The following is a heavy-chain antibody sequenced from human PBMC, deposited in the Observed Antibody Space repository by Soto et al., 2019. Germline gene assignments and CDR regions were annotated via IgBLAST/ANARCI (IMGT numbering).Heavy chain of an antibody. CDR3: ARERPDGARLDP. V-gene: IGHV4-30-4*01. Sequence: SETLSLTCTVSGGSISSGDYYWSWIRQPPGKGLEWIGYIYHSGSTYYNPSLKSRVTISVDTSENQFSLKLSSVTAADTAVYYCARERPDGARLDPWGQGTLVTVSS. J-gene: IGHJ5*02. CDR2: IYHSGST. CDR1: GGSISSGDYY. D-gene: IGHD6-6*01.